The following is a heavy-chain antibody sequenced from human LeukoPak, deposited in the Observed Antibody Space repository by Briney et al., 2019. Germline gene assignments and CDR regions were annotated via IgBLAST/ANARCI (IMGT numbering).Heavy chain of an antibody. Sequence: GESLKISCKGSGYSFTSYWIGWVRQMPGKGLEWMGIIYPGDSDTRYSPSFQGQVTISVDKSVSTAYLQWSSLKASDTAMYYCARKPGYTSSWYYFDYWGQGTLVTVSS. J-gene: IGHJ4*02. D-gene: IGHD6-13*01. V-gene: IGHV5-51*01. CDR2: IYPGDSDT. CDR3: ARKPGYTSSWYYFDY. CDR1: GYSFTSYW.